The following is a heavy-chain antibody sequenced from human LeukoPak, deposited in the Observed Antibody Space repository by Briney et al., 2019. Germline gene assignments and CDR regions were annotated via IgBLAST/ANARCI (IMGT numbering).Heavy chain of an antibody. Sequence: ASVKVSFKASGYTFTSYXXSWVGQAXGQGLEWMGWISGYNGNTNYAQKLQGRVTMTTDTSTSTAYMELRSLRSDDTAVYYCARGKNLPDYWGQGTLVTVSS. CDR2: ISGYNGNT. J-gene: IGHJ4*02. CDR1: GYTFTSYX. CDR3: ARGKNLPDY. V-gene: IGHV1-18*01.